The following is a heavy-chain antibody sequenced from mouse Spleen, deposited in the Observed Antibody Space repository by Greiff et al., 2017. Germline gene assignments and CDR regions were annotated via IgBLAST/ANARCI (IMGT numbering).Heavy chain of an antibody. D-gene: IGHD2-4*01. CDR2: IWSGGST. J-gene: IGHJ3*01. CDR3: ARDDYEAAWFAY. CDR1: GFSLTSYG. Sequence: QVQLKESGPGLVQPSQSLSITCTVSGFSLTSYGVHWVRQSPGKGLEWLGVIWSGGSTDYNAAFISRLSISKDNSKSQVFFKMNSLQADDTAIYYCARDDYEAAWFAYWGQGTLVTVSA. V-gene: IGHV2-2*01.